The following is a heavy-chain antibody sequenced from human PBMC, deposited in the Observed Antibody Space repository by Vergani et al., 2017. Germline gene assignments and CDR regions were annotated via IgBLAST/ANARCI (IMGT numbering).Heavy chain of an antibody. Sequence: EVQLLESGGGLAQPGGSLRLSCAASGFPFRNYAMTWVRQAPGKGLEWVSIISDNGGTTYYADSVKGRFTISRDNAKNSLYLKMNSLRAEDTAFYYCAKVIVVRGGATPPGCDYWGQGTLVTVSS. CDR1: GFPFRNYA. D-gene: IGHD1-26*01. V-gene: IGHV3-23*01. CDR2: ISDNGGTT. CDR3: AKVIVVRGGATPPGCDY. J-gene: IGHJ4*02.